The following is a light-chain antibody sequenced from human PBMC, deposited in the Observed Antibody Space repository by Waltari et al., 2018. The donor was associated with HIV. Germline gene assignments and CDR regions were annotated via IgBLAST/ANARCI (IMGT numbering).Light chain of an antibody. V-gene: IGKV1-39*01. CDR2: AEN. CDR1: QNVGAY. J-gene: IGKJ2*01. CDR3: QQSDDIPYT. Sequence: DIQVTQSPSSLSASVGTRFTITCRTSQNVGAYLNWYQQKPGKAPHLLIYAENILQGGVPSRFSGGGSGTVFTLTISSLQPEDFASYYCQQSDDIPYTFGQGTKLEIK.